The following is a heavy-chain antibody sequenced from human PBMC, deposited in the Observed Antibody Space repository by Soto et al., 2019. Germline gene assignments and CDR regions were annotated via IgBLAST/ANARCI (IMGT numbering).Heavy chain of an antibody. CDR1: GFTFSSYS. J-gene: IGHJ4*02. D-gene: IGHD5-18*01. V-gene: IGHV3-48*01. CDR2: ISSSSSTI. Sequence: EVQLVESGGGLVQPGGSLRLSCAASGFTFSSYSMNWVRQAPGKGLEWVSYISSSSSTIYYADSVKGRITISRDNAKNSLYLQMNRLRAEDTDVYYCARDYSSYGPFDYWGQGTLVTVSS. CDR3: ARDYSSYGPFDY.